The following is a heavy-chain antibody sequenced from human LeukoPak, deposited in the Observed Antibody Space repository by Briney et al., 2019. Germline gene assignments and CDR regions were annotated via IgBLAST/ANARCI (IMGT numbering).Heavy chain of an antibody. CDR3: ARMTGYYNVLTYYYYMHD. D-gene: IGHD3-9*01. J-gene: IGHJ6*03. Sequence: PSETLSLTCTVSGGSISSDYWSWIRQPPGKGLEWIGYIYYSGSTNYNPSLKSRVTISVDTSKNQFSLKLSSVTAADTAVYYCARMTGYYNVLTYYYYMHDWGKGTTVTVSS. V-gene: IGHV4-59*01. CDR2: IYYSGST. CDR1: GGSISSDY.